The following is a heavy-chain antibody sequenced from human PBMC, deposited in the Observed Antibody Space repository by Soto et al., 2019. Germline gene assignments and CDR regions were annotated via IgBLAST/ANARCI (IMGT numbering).Heavy chain of an antibody. V-gene: IGHV4-30-2*01. Sequence: QLQLQESGSGLVKPSQTLSLTCAVSGVAITSGGFSWSWIRQPPGKGLEWIGYIYQSGNTYYNPSLRSRVTISLDRSMNQCSLKLSSVTAADTAVYYCARANYGDKPFDYWGQGSLVTVSS. J-gene: IGHJ4*02. CDR1: GVAITSGGFS. CDR2: IYQSGNT. D-gene: IGHD4-17*01. CDR3: ARANYGDKPFDY.